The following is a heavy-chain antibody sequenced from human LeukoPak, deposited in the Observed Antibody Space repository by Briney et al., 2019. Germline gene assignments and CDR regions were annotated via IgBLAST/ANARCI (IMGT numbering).Heavy chain of an antibody. J-gene: IGHJ4*02. CDR3: ARVAAAALYYFDY. CDR2: IYHSGST. Sequence: PSQTLSLTCAVSGGSISSGGYSWSWIRQPPGKGLEWIGYIYHSGSTYYNPSLKSRVTISVDRSKNQFSLKLSSVTAADTAVYYCARVAAAALYYFDYWGQGTLVTVSS. CDR1: GGSISSGGYS. V-gene: IGHV4-30-2*01. D-gene: IGHD6-13*01.